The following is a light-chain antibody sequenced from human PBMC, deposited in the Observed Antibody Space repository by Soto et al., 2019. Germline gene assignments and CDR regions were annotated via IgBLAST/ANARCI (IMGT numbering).Light chain of an antibody. J-gene: IGKJ4*01. V-gene: IGKV3-20*01. Sequence: EIVLTQSPGTLSLSPGESATLSCRASQSIFSSYLAWYQQKPGQAPGLLIYGASSRATGIPDRFSGDGSGTDFTLKISRLEPEDFAVYYCQQYSLSPLTFGGGTKVEIK. CDR1: QSIFSSY. CDR2: GAS. CDR3: QQYSLSPLT.